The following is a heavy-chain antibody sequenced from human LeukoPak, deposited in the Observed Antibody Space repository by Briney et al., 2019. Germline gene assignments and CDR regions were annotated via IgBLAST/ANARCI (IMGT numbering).Heavy chain of an antibody. Sequence: SETLSLTCTVSGGSISSYYWSWIRQPPGKGLEWIGEINHSGSTTYKPSLKSRVTISVDTSKNQFSLKLSSVTAADTAVYYCARCLGFLIGSSWYPDAFDIWGQGTMVTVSS. J-gene: IGHJ3*02. CDR2: INHSGST. V-gene: IGHV4-34*01. D-gene: IGHD6-13*01. CDR3: ARCLGFLIGSSWYPDAFDI. CDR1: GGSISSYY.